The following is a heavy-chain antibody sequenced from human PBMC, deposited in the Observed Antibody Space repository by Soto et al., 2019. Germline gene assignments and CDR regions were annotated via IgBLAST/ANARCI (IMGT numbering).Heavy chain of an antibody. CDR3: AKGGDSISWKNLFYP. CDR2: ISGSGSSI. J-gene: IGHJ5*02. Sequence: EVQLLESGGGLVQPGGSLRLSCAASGFTFSNYAMTWVRQAPGKGLEWVSGISGSGSSIYYADSVKGRFTISRDNSKNTLYLQMNSLRAEDTAVYYCAKGGDSISWKNLFYPWGQGTLVTVSS. CDR1: GFTFSNYA. D-gene: IGHD6-13*01. V-gene: IGHV3-23*01.